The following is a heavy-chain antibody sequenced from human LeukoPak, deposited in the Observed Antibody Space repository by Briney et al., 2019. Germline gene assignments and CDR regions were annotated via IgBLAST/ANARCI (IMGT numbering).Heavy chain of an antibody. J-gene: IGHJ5*02. D-gene: IGHD6-19*01. Sequence: PSETLSLTCTVPGDPISTHYWSWIRQPAGKGLEWIGRVYVTGSTNLNPALQSRVTMSVDTSKNQFSLKLTSVTAADTAVYYCARDRQWLVDHWGQGTLVTVSS. CDR3: ARDRQWLVDH. CDR1: GDPISTHY. CDR2: VYVTGST. V-gene: IGHV4-4*07.